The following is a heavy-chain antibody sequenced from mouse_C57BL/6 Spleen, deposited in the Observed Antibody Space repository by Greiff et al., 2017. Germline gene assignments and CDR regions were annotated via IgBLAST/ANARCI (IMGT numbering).Heavy chain of an antibody. Sequence: EVQLQQSGPELVTPGASVKMSCKASGYTFTDYNMHWVQQSHGKSLEWLGYINPNNGGTSYNQKFKGKATLTVNKSSSTAYMVLRSLTSEDSAVDYCARQLLLSYAMDYWGQGTSVTVSS. CDR2: INPNNGGT. CDR1: GYTFTDYN. D-gene: IGHD2-12*01. V-gene: IGHV1-22*01. CDR3: ARQLLLSYAMDY. J-gene: IGHJ4*01.